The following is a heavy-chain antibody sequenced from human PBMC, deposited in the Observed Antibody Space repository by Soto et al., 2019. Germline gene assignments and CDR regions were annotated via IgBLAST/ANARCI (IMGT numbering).Heavy chain of an antibody. Sequence: EVQLLESGGGLVQPGGSLRLSCAASGFTFSSYAMSWVRQAPGKGLEWVSAISGSGGSTYYADSVKGRFTISRANSKNTLYLQMSSLRAEDTAVYYCVLWPPYYFDYWGQGTLVTVSS. D-gene: IGHD3-10*01. V-gene: IGHV3-23*01. J-gene: IGHJ4*02. CDR1: GFTFSSYA. CDR3: VLWPPYYFDY. CDR2: ISGSGGST.